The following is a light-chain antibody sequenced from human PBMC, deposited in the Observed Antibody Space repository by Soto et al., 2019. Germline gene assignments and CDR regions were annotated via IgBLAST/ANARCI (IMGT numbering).Light chain of an antibody. CDR3: QQYGSSRT. CDR2: GAS. J-gene: IGKJ1*01. CDR1: QSVSSSY. V-gene: IGKV3-20*01. Sequence: EIVLTQSPGTLSLSPGERATLSCRASQSVSSSYLAWYQQKPGQAPRLLIYGASSRATGIPDRFSGSGSGTDFTLTISRLEPEDFSVYYCQQYGSSRTFCQGTKVESK.